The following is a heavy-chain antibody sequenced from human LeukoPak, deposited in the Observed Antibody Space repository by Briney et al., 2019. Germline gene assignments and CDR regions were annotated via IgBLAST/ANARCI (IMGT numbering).Heavy chain of an antibody. J-gene: IGHJ4*02. CDR2: ISGSGGST. CDR1: GFTFSSYA. D-gene: IGHD3-22*01. Sequence: QPGGSLRLSCAASGFTFSSYAISWVRQAPGKGLEWVSAISGSGGSTYYADSVKGRFTISRDNSKNTLYLQMNSLRAEDTAVYYCAKDKDYYDSSGYYYVTRHLDYWGQGTLVTVSS. V-gene: IGHV3-23*01. CDR3: AKDKDYYDSSGYYYVTRHLDY.